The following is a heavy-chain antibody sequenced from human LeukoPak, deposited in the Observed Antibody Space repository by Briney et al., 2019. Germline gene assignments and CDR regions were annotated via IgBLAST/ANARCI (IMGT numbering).Heavy chain of an antibody. J-gene: IGHJ4*02. CDR1: GGSFSGYY. CDR2: IYYSGST. D-gene: IGHD3-10*01. Sequence: PSETLSLTCAVYGGSFSGYYWSWIRQPPGKGLEWIGYIYYSGSTNYNPSLKSRVTISVDTSKNQFSLKLSSMTAADTAVYYCAREGRTLVRGITDYWGQGTLVTVSS. V-gene: IGHV4-59*12. CDR3: AREGRTLVRGITDY.